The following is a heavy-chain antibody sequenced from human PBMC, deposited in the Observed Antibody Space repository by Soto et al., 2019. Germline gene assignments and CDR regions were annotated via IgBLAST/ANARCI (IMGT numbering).Heavy chain of an antibody. CDR2: INDGTGGT. CDR3: ARDRRPTYYFYYAMDV. J-gene: IGHJ6*01. Sequence: QVQLVQSGAEVKMPGASVKVSCKVSGNTFTTYAMHWVRQAPGQRLEWMGWINDGTGGTKYSQKFQGRVTITRDTSASTVYMELSSLRSEDTAVYYCARDRRPTYYFYYAMDVW. CDR1: GNTFTTYA. V-gene: IGHV1-3*01.